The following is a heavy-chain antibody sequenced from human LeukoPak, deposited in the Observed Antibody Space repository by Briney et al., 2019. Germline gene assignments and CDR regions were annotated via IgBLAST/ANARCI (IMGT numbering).Heavy chain of an antibody. V-gene: IGHV1-2*02. J-gene: IGHJ6*03. CDR3: ATGAQYGLRGVAYFYYMHV. CDR1: GYPFTGYY. CDR2: VNPRNGGT. D-gene: IGHD3-10*01. Sequence: ASVKVSCKASGYPFTGYYVHWVRQAPGHGLEWMGWVNPRNGGTHSAQKFQGRVSMTGDTSITTAYMELTGLTSDDTAVYYCATGAQYGLRGVAYFYYMHVWGAGTTVTVSS.